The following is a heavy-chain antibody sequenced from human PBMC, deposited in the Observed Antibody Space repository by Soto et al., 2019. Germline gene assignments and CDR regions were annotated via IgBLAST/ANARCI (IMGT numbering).Heavy chain of an antibody. Sequence: QVQLVQSGAEVRKPGSSVKVSCKASGGTFSRHSVSWVRQAPGQGLEWMGGIIPIFGRAKYAQKFQGRVTISAEESTSKVYMEMSSLRSEDTAIYYCARGWGYETSDYYYAYWGQGTLVIVSS. CDR3: ARGWGYETSDYYYAY. D-gene: IGHD3-22*01. CDR1: GGTFSRHS. CDR2: IIPIFGRA. V-gene: IGHV1-69*01. J-gene: IGHJ4*02.